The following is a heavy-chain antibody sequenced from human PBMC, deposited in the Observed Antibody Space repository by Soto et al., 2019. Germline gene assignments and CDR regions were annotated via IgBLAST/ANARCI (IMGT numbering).Heavy chain of an antibody. CDR3: ARGGVLRDNWNYEFFDY. D-gene: IGHD1-7*01. CDR2: IYSGGST. CDR1: GFTVSSNY. V-gene: IGHV3-53*01. Sequence: GGSLRLSCAASGFTVSSNYMSWVRQAPGKGLEWVSVIYSGGSTYYADSVKGRFTISRDNSKNTLYLQMNSLRAEDTAVYYCARGGVLRDNWNYEFFDYWGQGTLVTVSS. J-gene: IGHJ4*02.